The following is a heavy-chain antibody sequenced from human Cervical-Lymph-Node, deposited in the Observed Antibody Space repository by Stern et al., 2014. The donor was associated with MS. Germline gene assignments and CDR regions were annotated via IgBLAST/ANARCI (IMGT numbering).Heavy chain of an antibody. CDR3: ARVLSLATSDS. J-gene: IGHJ4*02. Sequence: VQLVESGAEMRKPGASVGISCEASGYTFSAYYMHWVRQAPGQGLEWVALSSPSGVKPTYAQRFQGRVTVTGDTSTSTVYMELTGLRSEDTAVYYCARVLSLATSDSWGQGTLVIVPS. CDR2: SSPSGVKP. CDR1: GYTFSAYY. V-gene: IGHV1-46*01. D-gene: IGHD1-1*01.